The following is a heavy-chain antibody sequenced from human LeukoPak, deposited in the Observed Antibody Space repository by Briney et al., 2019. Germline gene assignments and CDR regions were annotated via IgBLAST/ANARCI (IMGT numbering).Heavy chain of an antibody. CDR2: IGGSGGST. CDR3: AKVIGGYSWYYDY. V-gene: IGHV3-23*01. CDR1: GFTFSSYA. D-gene: IGHD5-12*01. J-gene: IGHJ4*02. Sequence: PGGSLRLSCAGSGFTFSSYAMSWVRQAPGKGLEWVSAIGGSGGSTYYADSVKGRFTVSRDNSKNTLYLQMNSLGAEDTAVYYCAKVIGGYSWYYDYWGQGTLVTVSS.